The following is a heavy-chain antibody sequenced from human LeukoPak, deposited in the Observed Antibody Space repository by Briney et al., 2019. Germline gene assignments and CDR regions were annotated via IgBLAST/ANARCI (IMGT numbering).Heavy chain of an antibody. CDR3: ARVGLAVAGTRAFDI. D-gene: IGHD6-19*01. Sequence: ASVKVSCEASGGTFSSYAISWVRQAPGQGLEWMGGIIPIFGTANYAQKFQGRVTITAEESTSTAYLELSSLRSEDTAVYYCARVGLAVAGTRAFDIWGQGTMVTVSS. J-gene: IGHJ3*02. CDR1: GGTFSSYA. V-gene: IGHV1-69*13. CDR2: IIPIFGTA.